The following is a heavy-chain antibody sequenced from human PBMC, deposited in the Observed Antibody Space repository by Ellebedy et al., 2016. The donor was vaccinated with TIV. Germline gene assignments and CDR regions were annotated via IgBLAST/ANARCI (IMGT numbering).Heavy chain of an antibody. CDR1: GFTFSSYS. J-gene: IGHJ2*01. D-gene: IGHD4-23*01. CDR2: ISSSSSYI. V-gene: IGHV3-21*01. CDR3: ARLYGGKSRYFDL. Sequence: PGGSLRPSCAPSGFTFSSYSMNWVAQAQGKGLEWVSSISSSSSYIYYADSVKGRFTISRDNAKNSLYLQMNSLRAEDTAVYYCARLYGGKSRYFDLWGRGTLVTVSS.